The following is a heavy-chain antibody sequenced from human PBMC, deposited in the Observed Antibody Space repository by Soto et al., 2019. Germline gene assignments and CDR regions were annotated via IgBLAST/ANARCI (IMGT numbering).Heavy chain of an antibody. D-gene: IGHD3-22*01. J-gene: IGHJ4*02. CDR2: AGPSGSST. V-gene: IGHV3-23*01. Sequence: PGGSLRLSCAASGFTFGSYAMSWVRLAPGKGLEWVSVAGPSGSSTFYADSVRGRFTISRDNVENTLYIQMNSMRVADTALYFCARTSSHDSTGYYRTFDYWGKGTLVPVSS. CDR1: GFTFGSYA. CDR3: ARTSSHDSTGYYRTFDY.